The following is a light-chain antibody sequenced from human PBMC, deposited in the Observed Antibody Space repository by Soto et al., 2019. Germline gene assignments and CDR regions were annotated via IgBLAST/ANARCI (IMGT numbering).Light chain of an antibody. Sequence: DIQMTQSPSSLSASVGDRVTITCRASQSISSNLNWYQQKPGKAPKLLIYAASSLQSGVPSRFSGSGSGTDFTLTISSPQPEDFATYYCQQSYSTPLTFGGGTKVEIK. V-gene: IGKV1-39*01. J-gene: IGKJ4*01. CDR3: QQSYSTPLT. CDR1: QSISSN. CDR2: AAS.